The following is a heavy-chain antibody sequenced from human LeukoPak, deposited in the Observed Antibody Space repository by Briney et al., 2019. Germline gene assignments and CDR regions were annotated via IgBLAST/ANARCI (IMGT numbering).Heavy chain of an antibody. D-gene: IGHD4-17*01. J-gene: IGHJ3*02. V-gene: IGHV3-23*01. CDR3: AKGGDYGDAFDI. CDR1: GFTVSSNY. Sequence: GGSLRLSCAASGFTVSSNYMSWVRQAPGKGLEWVSAISGSGGSTYYADSVKGRFTISRDNSKNTLYLQMNSLRAEDTAVYYCAKGGDYGDAFDIWGQGTMVTVSS. CDR2: ISGSGGST.